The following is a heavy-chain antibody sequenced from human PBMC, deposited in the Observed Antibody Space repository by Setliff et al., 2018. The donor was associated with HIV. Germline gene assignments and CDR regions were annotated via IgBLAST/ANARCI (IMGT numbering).Heavy chain of an antibody. D-gene: IGHD3-22*01. CDR2: IYTSGST. CDR3: ARDRTEFVDGGYYPYYFDS. Sequence: PSETLSLTCTVSGGSISSYYWSWIRQPAGKGLEWIGRIYTSGSTNYNPSLKSRVTMSVDTSKNQFSLKLSSVTAADTAVYYCARDRTEFVDGGYYPYYFDSWGQGTLVTVSS. CDR1: GGSISSYY. J-gene: IGHJ4*02. V-gene: IGHV4-4*07.